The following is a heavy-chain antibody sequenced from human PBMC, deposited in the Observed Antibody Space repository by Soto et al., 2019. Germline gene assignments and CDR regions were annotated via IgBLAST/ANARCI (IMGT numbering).Heavy chain of an antibody. Sequence: ASETLSLTCTVSGGSISSSSYYWGWIRQPPGKGLEWIGSIYYSGSTYYNPSLKSRVTISVDTSKNQFSLKLSSVTAADTAVYYCARLLWSRGDWFDPWGQGTLVTVSS. CDR1: GGSISSSSYY. V-gene: IGHV4-39*01. CDR3: ARLLWSRGDWFDP. CDR2: IYYSGST. D-gene: IGHD3-10*01. J-gene: IGHJ5*02.